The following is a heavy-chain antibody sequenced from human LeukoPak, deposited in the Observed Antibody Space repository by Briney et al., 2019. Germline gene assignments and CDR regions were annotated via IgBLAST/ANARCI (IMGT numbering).Heavy chain of an antibody. CDR3: AAGNYDTFHHY. CDR1: GFTVSSNY. J-gene: IGHJ4*02. D-gene: IGHD3-22*01. V-gene: IGHV3-66*02. CDR2: IYSGGST. Sequence: GGSLRLSCAASGFTVSSNYMSWVRQAPGKGLEWVSVIYSGGSTYYADSVKGRFTISRDNSKNTLYLQMNSLRAEDTAVYYCAAGNYDTFHHYWGQGTLVTVSS.